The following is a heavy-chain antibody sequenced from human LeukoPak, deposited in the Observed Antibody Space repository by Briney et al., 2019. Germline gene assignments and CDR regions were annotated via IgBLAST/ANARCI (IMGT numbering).Heavy chain of an antibody. CDR3: AGGWGDSPFDY. Sequence: ASVKVSCQASGYTFTNYYMHWVRQAPGQGLEWMGIINPSGGITSYAEKFQGRVTMTRDTSTSTVYMELSSLRSEDTAVYYCAGGWGDSPFDYWGQGTLVTVSS. D-gene: IGHD2-21*02. J-gene: IGHJ4*02. V-gene: IGHV1-46*01. CDR2: INPSGGIT. CDR1: GYTFTNYY.